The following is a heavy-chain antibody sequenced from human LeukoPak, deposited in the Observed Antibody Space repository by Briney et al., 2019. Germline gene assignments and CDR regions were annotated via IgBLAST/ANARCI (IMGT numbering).Heavy chain of an antibody. CDR2: INHSGST. CDR1: GGSFSGYY. D-gene: IGHD6-13*01. J-gene: IGHJ3*02. Sequence: PSETLSLTCAVYGGSFSGYYWSWIRQPPGKGLEWIGEINHSGSTNYNPSLKSRVTISGDTSKNQISLKLSSVTAADTAIYYCARPAAAGQNDAFDTWGQGTMVTVSS. CDR3: ARPAAAGQNDAFDT. V-gene: IGHV4-34*01.